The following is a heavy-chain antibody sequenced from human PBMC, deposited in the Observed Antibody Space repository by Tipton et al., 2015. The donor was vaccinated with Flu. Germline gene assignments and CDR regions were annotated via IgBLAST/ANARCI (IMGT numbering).Heavy chain of an antibody. V-gene: IGHV3-23*01. CDR3: AKVIPELVAGLDY. Sequence: SLRLSCAASGFSFKTYAMSWVRQAPGKGLEWVSGISGGGAIRYFADSVKGRFTISRDNSKNMPYLQMNSLRPEDTAIYYCAKVIPELVAGLDYWGQGTLVSVPS. CDR1: GFSFKTYA. CDR2: ISGGGAIR. J-gene: IGHJ4*02. D-gene: IGHD6-19*01.